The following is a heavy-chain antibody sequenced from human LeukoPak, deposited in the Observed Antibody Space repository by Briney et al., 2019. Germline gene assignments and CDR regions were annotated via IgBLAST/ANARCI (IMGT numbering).Heavy chain of an antibody. V-gene: IGHV3-30*02. CDR2: IRYDGSNK. CDR3: ARGEYYYYYYMDV. D-gene: IGHD1-26*01. CDR1: GFTFSSYG. J-gene: IGHJ6*03. Sequence: PGGSLRLSXAASGFTFSSYGMHWVRQAPGKGLEWVAFIRYDGSNKYYADSVKGRFTISRDNSKNTLYLQMNSLRAEDTAVYYCARGEYYYYYYMDVWGRGTTVTVSS.